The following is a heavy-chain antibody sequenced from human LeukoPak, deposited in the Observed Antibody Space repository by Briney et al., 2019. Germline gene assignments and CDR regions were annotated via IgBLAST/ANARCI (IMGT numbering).Heavy chain of an antibody. Sequence: GGSLRLSCAASGFTVSSNFMSWVRQAPGKGLECVSVVYSRGGTYYADSVQGRFTISRDASKNTLFLQMNSLRADDTAVYYCARKTDSSGSGNYWGQGTLVTVSS. CDR3: ARKTDSSGSGNY. J-gene: IGHJ4*02. D-gene: IGHD3-22*01. CDR1: GFTVSSNF. CDR2: VYSRGGT. V-gene: IGHV3-53*01.